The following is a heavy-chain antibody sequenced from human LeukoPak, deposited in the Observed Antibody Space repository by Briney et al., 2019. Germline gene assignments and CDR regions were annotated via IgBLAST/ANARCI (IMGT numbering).Heavy chain of an antibody. CDR2: IYHSGTT. CDR3: ARERDFYGSGTYRDFDY. Sequence: SETLSLTCAVSGYSMSSGYFWGWIRQPPGKGLEWIGSIYHSGTTYYNPSLKSRVTISVDTSRNQFSLKLTSVTAADTAVYYCARERDFYGSGTYRDFDYWGQGTLVTVSS. V-gene: IGHV4-38-2*02. CDR1: GYSMSSGYF. D-gene: IGHD3-10*01. J-gene: IGHJ4*02.